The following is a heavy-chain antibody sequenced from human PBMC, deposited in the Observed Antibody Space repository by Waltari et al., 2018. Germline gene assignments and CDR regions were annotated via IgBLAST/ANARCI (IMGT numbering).Heavy chain of an antibody. J-gene: IGHJ3*02. CDR3: ASVEMVRGDIGDAFDI. CDR1: GYTFTSYG. V-gene: IGHV1-18*01. Sequence: QVQLVQSGAEVKKPGASVKVSCKASGYTFTSYGISWVRQAPGQGLEWMGWSSAYNGNTNYAQKLQGRVTMTTDTSTSTAYMELRSLRSDDTAVYYCASVEMVRGDIGDAFDIWGQGTMVTVSS. CDR2: SSAYNGNT. D-gene: IGHD3-10*01.